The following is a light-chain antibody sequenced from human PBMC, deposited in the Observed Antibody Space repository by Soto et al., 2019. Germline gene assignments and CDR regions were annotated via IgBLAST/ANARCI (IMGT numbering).Light chain of an antibody. J-gene: IGKJ1*01. CDR1: QNNENY. CDR3: QQYYNVPRT. V-gene: IGKV4-1*01. CDR2: WAS. Sequence: DILMTQSPDSLAVSLGERSTINCKSSQNNENYLAWYQQKPGQPPKLLIYWASTRESGVPDRFSGSGSGTDFTLTISSLQAEDVAVYHCQQYYNVPRTFGQGTKVDIK.